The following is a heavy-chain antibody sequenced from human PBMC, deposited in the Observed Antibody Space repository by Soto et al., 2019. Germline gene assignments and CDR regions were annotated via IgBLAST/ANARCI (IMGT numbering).Heavy chain of an antibody. CDR1: GFSFSTYT. Sequence: EVQLVESGGGLVKPGESLRLSCVASGFSFSTYTMNWVRQAPGKGLEWVSSISGGSSYMFYADSLKGRFTISRDNAKNSLSMQMNSLRVEDTAVYYGARGNNKLFDYWGQGTLVTVSS. CDR2: ISGGSSYM. CDR3: ARGNNKLFDY. D-gene: IGHD3-10*01. J-gene: IGHJ4*02. V-gene: IGHV3-21*01.